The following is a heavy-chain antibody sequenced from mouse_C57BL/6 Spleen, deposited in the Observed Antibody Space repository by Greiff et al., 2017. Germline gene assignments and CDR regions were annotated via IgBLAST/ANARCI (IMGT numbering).Heavy chain of an antibody. V-gene: IGHV1-5*01. CDR2: IYPGNSDT. Sequence: VQLQQSGTVLARPGASVKMSCKTSGYTFTSYWMHWVKQRPGQGLEWIGAIYPGNSDTSYNQKFKGKAKLTAVTSASTAYMELSSLTNEDSAVXYCTRYGGYDYDVWFAYWGQGTLVTVSA. CDR3: TRYGGYDYDVWFAY. D-gene: IGHD2-4*01. CDR1: GYTFTSYW. J-gene: IGHJ3*01.